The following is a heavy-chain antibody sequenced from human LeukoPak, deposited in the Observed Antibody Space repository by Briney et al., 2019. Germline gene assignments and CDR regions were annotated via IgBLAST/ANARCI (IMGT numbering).Heavy chain of an antibody. CDR3: ATDYYGSGNYGLR. V-gene: IGHV3-21*01. CDR2: ISSSSSYI. Sequence: GGSLRLSCAASGFTFSSYSMNWVRQAPGKGLEWVSSISSSSSYIYYADSVKGRFTISRDNAKNSLYLQMNSLRAEDTAVYYCATDYYGSGNYGLRWGQGTLVTVSS. J-gene: IGHJ4*02. D-gene: IGHD3-10*01. CDR1: GFTFSSYS.